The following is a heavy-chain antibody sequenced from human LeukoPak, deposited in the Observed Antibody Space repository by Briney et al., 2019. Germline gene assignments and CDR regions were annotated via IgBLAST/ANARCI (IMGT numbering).Heavy chain of an antibody. J-gene: IGHJ3*02. CDR2: IDYEGGTT. V-gene: IGHV3-74*01. Sequence: GGSLRLSCVASGFTFSSHWMHWVRQVPGKGLVWVSRIDYEGGTTDYADSVEGRFTISRDNAKNSLSLLMNSLRAEDTAVYYCARDLSSRGYTYGTPAFTFDIWGQGTMVTVSS. CDR3: ARDLSSRGYTYGTPAFTFDI. D-gene: IGHD5-18*01. CDR1: GFTFSSHW.